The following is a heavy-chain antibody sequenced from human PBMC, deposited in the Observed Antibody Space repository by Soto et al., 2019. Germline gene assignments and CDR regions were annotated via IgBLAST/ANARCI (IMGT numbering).Heavy chain of an antibody. Sequence: PSETLSLTCAVSGGSISSGGYSWGWIRQPPGKGLEWIGYIYHSGSTYYNPSLKSRVTISVDRSKNQFSLKLSSVTAADTAVYYCARGPRHVWGQGTLVTVSS. CDR2: IYHSGST. CDR1: GGSISSGGYS. J-gene: IGHJ4*02. CDR3: ARGPRHV. V-gene: IGHV4-30-2*01. D-gene: IGHD3-16*01.